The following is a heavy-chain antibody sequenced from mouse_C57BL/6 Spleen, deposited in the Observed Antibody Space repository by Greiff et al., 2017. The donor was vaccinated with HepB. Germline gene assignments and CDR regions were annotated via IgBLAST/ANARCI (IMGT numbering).Heavy chain of an antibody. CDR2: IYPGDGDT. Sequence: VQLQQSGPELVKPGASVKISCKASGYAFSSSWMNWVKQRPGKGLEWIGRIYPGDGDTNYNGKFKGKATLTADKSSSTAYMQLSSLTSEDAAVYFCARGYDYYEPWFAYWGQGTLVTVSA. CDR3: ARGYDYYEPWFAY. J-gene: IGHJ3*01. V-gene: IGHV1-82*01. CDR1: GYAFSSSW. D-gene: IGHD2-4*01.